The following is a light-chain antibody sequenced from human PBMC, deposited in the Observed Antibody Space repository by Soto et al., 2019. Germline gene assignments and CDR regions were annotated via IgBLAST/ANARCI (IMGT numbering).Light chain of an antibody. J-gene: IGKJ4*01. CDR3: QQRSDWPFT. CDR1: QSVGSY. Sequence: EIVLTQSPATLSLSPGDRATLSCRASQSVGSYLGWYQQRPGQAPRLLIYDASNRATGIPARFSGRGSGTDFTLTISSLEPEDFAVYYCQQRSDWPFTFGGGTKVEIK. CDR2: DAS. V-gene: IGKV3-11*01.